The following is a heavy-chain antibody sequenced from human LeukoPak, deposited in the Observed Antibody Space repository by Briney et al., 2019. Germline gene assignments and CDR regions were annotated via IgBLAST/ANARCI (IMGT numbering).Heavy chain of an antibody. J-gene: IGHJ4*02. CDR2: IYTSYFT. CDR1: GDSTSGYS. Sequence: SETLSPTCTISGDSTSGYSWSWLRQPAGKELERIGRIYTSYFTEYNLSLDGRVTMSIDTSKNQFSLMLDSVTAADAAIYYCARVHIVTGTYFDSWGQGALVTVSS. CDR3: ARVHIVTGTYFDS. V-gene: IGHV4-4*07. D-gene: IGHD3-10*01.